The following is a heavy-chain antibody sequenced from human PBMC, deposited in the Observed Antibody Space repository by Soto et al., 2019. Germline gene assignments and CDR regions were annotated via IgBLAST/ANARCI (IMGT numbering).Heavy chain of an antibody. J-gene: IGHJ6*02. D-gene: IGHD3-16*01. V-gene: IGHV4-30-2*01. CDR2: IYHSRGT. Sequence: QLQLQESGSGLVKPSQTLSLTCAVSGGSISSGGYSWSWIRQPPGKGLEWIGYIYHSRGTYYNPSLQSRVTISVERSKNQCSLKLSAVTAAATALYYCPRERRGKTPYYNGMDVWGQGPTVTVSS. CDR3: PRERRGKTPYYNGMDV. CDR1: GGSISSGGYS.